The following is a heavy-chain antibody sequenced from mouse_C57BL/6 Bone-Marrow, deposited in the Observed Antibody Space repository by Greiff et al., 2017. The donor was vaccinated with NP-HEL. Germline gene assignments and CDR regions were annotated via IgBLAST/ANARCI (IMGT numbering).Heavy chain of an antibody. Sequence: EVQLQESGGGLVQPKGSLKLSCAASGFSFNTYAMNWVRQAPGKGLEWVARIRSKSNNYATYYADSVKDRFTISRDDSESMLYLQMNNLKTEDTAMYYCVRQRTVYYFDYWGQGTTLTVSS. D-gene: IGHD4-1*01. CDR1: GFSFNTYA. J-gene: IGHJ2*01. V-gene: IGHV10-1*01. CDR3: VRQRTVYYFDY. CDR2: IRSKSNNYAT.